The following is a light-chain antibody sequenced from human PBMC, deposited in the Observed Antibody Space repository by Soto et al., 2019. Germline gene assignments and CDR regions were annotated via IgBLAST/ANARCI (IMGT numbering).Light chain of an antibody. CDR1: SSNIGTGFD. Sequence: QSVLTQPPSVSGAPGQRVTISCTGSSSNIGTGFDVHWYQQLPGTAPKLLIYGNNNRPSGVPDRFSGSKSGTSASLAISGLQSDDEADYYCAAWDDSLNGRVFGTGTKVTVL. J-gene: IGLJ1*01. V-gene: IGLV1-40*01. CDR2: GNN. CDR3: AAWDDSLNGRV.